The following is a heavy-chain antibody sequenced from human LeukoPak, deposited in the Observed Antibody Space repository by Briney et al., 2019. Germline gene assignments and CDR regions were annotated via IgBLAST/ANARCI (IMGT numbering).Heavy chain of an antibody. D-gene: IGHD6-13*01. J-gene: IGHJ4*02. CDR2: IYYSGST. CDR1: GGSISSYY. CDR3: ARDPTAAAGQPFDY. Sequence: NPSETLSLTCTVSGGSISSYYWSWIRQPPGKGLEWIGYIYYSGSTNYNPSLKSRVTISVDTSKNQFSLKLYSVTAADTAVYYCARDPTAAAGQPFDYWGQGTLVTVSS. V-gene: IGHV4-59*12.